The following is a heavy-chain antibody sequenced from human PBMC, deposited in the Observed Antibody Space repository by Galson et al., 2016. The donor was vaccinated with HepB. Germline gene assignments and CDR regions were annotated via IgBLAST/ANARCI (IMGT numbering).Heavy chain of an antibody. Sequence: SLRLSCAASGFTFSYYYMSWIRQAPGKGLEWVSYISGDGHTINYADSVKGRFTISRDNAENSLYLHMNSLTGEDTAVYYCARMFPLYSSGWYCRGDGWFDSWGQGTLVTVSS. CDR1: GFTFSYYY. V-gene: IGHV3-11*01. J-gene: IGHJ5*01. CDR3: ARMFPLYSSGWYCRGDGWFDS. CDR2: ISGDGHTI. D-gene: IGHD6-19*01.